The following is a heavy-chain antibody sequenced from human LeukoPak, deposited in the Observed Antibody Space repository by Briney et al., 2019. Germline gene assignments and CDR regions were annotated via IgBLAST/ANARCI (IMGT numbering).Heavy chain of an antibody. D-gene: IGHD3-22*01. CDR2: MNPNSGDT. Sequence: ASVKVSCKASGYTFSGYDINWVRQATGQGLEWMGWMNPNSGDTAYAQKFQGRVTMTRDTSINTAYMELSSLRSEDTAVYYCARGGDYYDSSTFSAAINYWGQGTLVTVSS. J-gene: IGHJ4*02. V-gene: IGHV1-8*01. CDR3: ARGGDYYDSSTFSAAINY. CDR1: GYTFSGYD.